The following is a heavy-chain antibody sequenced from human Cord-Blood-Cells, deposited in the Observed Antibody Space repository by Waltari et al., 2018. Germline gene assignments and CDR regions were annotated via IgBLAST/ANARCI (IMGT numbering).Heavy chain of an antibody. V-gene: IGHV4-59*11. CDR2: IYYSGST. D-gene: IGHD3-22*01. CDR1: GGSISSHY. CDR3: ARGSSYYYDSSGYYYFDY. J-gene: IGHJ4*02. Sequence: QVQLQESGPGLVKPSETLSLTCTVSGGSISSHYWSWIRQPPGKGLEWIGYIYYSGSTNNNPSLKSRVTISVDTSKNQFSLKLSSVTAADTAVYYCARGSSYYYDSSGYYYFDYWGQGTLVTVSS.